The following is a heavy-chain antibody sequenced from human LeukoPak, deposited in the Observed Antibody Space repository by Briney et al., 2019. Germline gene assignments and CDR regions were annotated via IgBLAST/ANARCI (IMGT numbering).Heavy chain of an antibody. D-gene: IGHD5-12*01. J-gene: IGHJ4*02. CDR2: TYYSGST. Sequence: SETLSLTCTVSGGSISSGGYYWSWIRQHPGKGLEWIGYTYYSGSTYYNPSLKSRVTISVDTSKNQFSLKLSSVTAADTAVYYCARVEVATSVDYWGQGTLVTVSS. V-gene: IGHV4-31*03. CDR3: ARVEVATSVDY. CDR1: GGSISSGGYY.